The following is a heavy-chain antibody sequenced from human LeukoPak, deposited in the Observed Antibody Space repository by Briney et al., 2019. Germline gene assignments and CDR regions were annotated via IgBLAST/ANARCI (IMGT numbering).Heavy chain of an antibody. CDR2: ISGYNGNT. Sequence: ASVKVSCKASGYTFTSYGISWVRQAPGQGLEWMGWISGYNGNTNYAEEFQGRVTMTTDTSTSTAYMEVRSLRSDDTAVYYCARDQFLLGYCSGGRGCRRAYYFDYWGQGTLVTVSS. CDR3: ARDQFLLGYCSGGRGCRRAYYFDY. D-gene: IGHD2-15*01. CDR1: GYTFTSYG. V-gene: IGHV1-18*01. J-gene: IGHJ4*02.